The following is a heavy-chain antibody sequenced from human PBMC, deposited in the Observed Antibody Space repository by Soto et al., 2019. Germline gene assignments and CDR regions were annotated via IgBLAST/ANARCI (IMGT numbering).Heavy chain of an antibody. CDR2: VDYSGRT. CDR1: GGSISHYY. V-gene: IGHV4-59*08. J-gene: IGHJ4*02. D-gene: IGHD3-10*01. Sequence: PSETLSLTCTVSGGSISHYYWTWIRQPPGEGLEWIGYVDYSGRTNYNPSPKSRVTISVDTSNNEFSLKLSSVTAADTAVYYCARQGSYVDSWGRGTLVTVSS. CDR3: ARQGSYVDS.